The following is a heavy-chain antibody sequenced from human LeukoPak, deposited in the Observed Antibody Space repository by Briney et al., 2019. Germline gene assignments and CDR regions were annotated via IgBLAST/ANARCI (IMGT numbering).Heavy chain of an antibody. V-gene: IGHV3-48*03. J-gene: IGHJ4*02. Sequence: GGSLRLSSAASGFTFSSYEMNWVRQAPGKGLEGVSYISSSGSTIYYADSVKGRFTISRDNAKNSLYLRMNSLRAEDTAVYYCAREPSYLNYFDYWGQGTLVTVSS. CDR3: AREPSYLNYFDY. CDR2: ISSSGSTI. CDR1: GFTFSSYE.